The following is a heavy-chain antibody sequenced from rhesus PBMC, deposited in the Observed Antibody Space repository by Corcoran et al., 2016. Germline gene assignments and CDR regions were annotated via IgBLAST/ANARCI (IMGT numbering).Heavy chain of an antibody. CDR2: ISGSGGST. J-gene: IGHJ4*01. V-gene: IGHV4-57*01. D-gene: IGHD6-31*01. CDR3: ARGGEARRAAAGLFDY. Sequence: QLQLQESGPGLVKPSETLSLPCAVSGGSVSRSNWWSWIRPPPGQGLGWIGRISGSGGSTSYNPSLTSRVTISTDTSKNQFSLKLSSVTAADTAVYYCARGGEARRAAAGLFDYWGQGVLVTVSS. CDR1: GGSVSRSNW.